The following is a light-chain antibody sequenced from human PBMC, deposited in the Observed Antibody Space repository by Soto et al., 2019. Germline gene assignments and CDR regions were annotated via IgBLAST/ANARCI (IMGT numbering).Light chain of an antibody. V-gene: IGKV1-39*01. CDR1: QGISSY. CDR3: QQSYSTPIT. J-gene: IGKJ5*01. Sequence: MQLTQSPSFRSASVGDRVNIACRASQGISSYLAWYQQKPGKAPKLLIYAASSLQSGVPSRFSGSGSGTDFTLTISSLQPEDFATYYCQQSYSTPITFGQGTRLEIK. CDR2: AAS.